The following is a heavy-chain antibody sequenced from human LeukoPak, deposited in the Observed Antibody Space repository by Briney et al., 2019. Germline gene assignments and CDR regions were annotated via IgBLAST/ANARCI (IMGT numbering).Heavy chain of an antibody. CDR3: AKEVEGYQLLSRKYYYYYMDV. CDR2: ISYDGSNK. D-gene: IGHD2/OR15-2a*01. Sequence: PGGSLRLSCAASGFTFSSYAMNWVRQAPGKGLEWVAVISYDGSNKYYADSVKGRFTISRDKSKNTLYLQMNSLRAEDTAVYYCAKEVEGYQLLSRKYYYYYMDVWGKGTTVTISS. V-gene: IGHV3-30*04. CDR1: GFTFSSYA. J-gene: IGHJ6*03.